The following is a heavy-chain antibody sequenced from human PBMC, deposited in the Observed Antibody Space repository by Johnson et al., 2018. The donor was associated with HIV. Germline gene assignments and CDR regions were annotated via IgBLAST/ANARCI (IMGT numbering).Heavy chain of an antibody. CDR3: ARDRAAAGTDAWDI. V-gene: IGHV3-30*04. D-gene: IGHD6-13*01. J-gene: IGHJ3*02. CDR1: GFTFSSFA. Sequence: VLLVESGGGLVQPGRSLRLSCAASGFTFSSFALHWVRQAPGKGLEWVALISYDGSNKYYADSVQGRFTISRDNSKNTLYLQMNSLRAEDTAVYYCARDRAAAGTDAWDIWGQGTMVTVSS. CDR2: ISYDGSNK.